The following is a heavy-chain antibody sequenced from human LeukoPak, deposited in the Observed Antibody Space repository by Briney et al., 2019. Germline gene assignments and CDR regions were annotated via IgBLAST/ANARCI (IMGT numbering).Heavy chain of an antibody. CDR2: ISSSSSYI. Sequence: GGSLRLSCAASGFTFSSYSMNWVRQAPGKGLEWVSSISSSSSYIYYADSVKGRFTISRDNAKNSLYLQMNSLRAEDTAVYYCARGLVDGYYDSSGYWDYWGQGTLVTVSS. CDR1: GFTFSSYS. D-gene: IGHD3-22*01. J-gene: IGHJ4*02. V-gene: IGHV3-21*01. CDR3: ARGLVDGYYDSSGYWDY.